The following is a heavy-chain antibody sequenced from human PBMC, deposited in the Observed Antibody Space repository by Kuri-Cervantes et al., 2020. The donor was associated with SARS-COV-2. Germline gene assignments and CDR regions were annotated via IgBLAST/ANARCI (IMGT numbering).Heavy chain of an antibody. CDR2: IYYSGST. J-gene: IGHJ6*02. Sequence: SETLSLTCTVSGGSISSSSYYWGWIRQPPGKGLEWIGSIYYSGSTYYNPSLKSRVTIPVDTSKNQFSLKLSSVTAADTAVYYCARDRGTTRYYGMDVWGQGTTVTVSS. CDR3: ARDRGTTRYYGMDV. D-gene: IGHD2-15*01. CDR1: GGSISSSSYY. V-gene: IGHV4-39*02.